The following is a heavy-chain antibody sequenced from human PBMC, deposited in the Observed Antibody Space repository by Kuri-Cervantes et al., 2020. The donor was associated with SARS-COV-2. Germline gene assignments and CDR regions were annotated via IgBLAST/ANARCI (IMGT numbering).Heavy chain of an antibody. Sequence: SVKVSCKASGGTFSSFTITWVRQAPGQGLEWMGGIIPMFDTTNYPQKFQDRVTITADKSTGTAYMELRSLRSDDTAVYYCARDPMWSRYYYDSSGSYYFDYWGQGTLVTVSS. CDR3: ARDPMWSRYYYDSSGSYYFDY. V-gene: IGHV1-69*06. CDR2: IIPMFDTT. D-gene: IGHD3-22*01. J-gene: IGHJ4*02. CDR1: GGTFSSFT.